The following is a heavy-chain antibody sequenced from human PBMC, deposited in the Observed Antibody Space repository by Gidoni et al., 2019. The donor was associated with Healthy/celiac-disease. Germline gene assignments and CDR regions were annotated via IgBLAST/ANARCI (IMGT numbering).Heavy chain of an antibody. CDR1: GGSISSSSYY. D-gene: IGHD3-22*01. CDR3: ARHSIYYYDRGAEYFQH. CDR2: SYYRGST. Sequence: QLQLQESGPGLVKPSETLSLTCTVSGGSISSSSYYWGWIRQPPGKGLEWIGCSYYRGSTYYNPSLKSRVTISVDTSKNQFSLKLSSVTAADTAVYYCARHSIYYYDRGAEYFQHWGQGTLVTVSS. V-gene: IGHV4-39*01. J-gene: IGHJ1*01.